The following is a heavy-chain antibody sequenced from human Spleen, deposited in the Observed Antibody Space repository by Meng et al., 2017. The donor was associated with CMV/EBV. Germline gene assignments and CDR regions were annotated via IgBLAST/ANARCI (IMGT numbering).Heavy chain of an antibody. V-gene: IGHV1-18*01. CDR1: YTFTYVG. CDR3: ARDEPIVDPGRVGWFDP. D-gene: IGHD2-21*01. CDR2: ISAYNGNT. Sequence: YTFTYVGIAGVRQAPGQGLEWMGWISAYNGNTNYAQKFQGRVTMTTDASTTTAYMELRSLRSDDTAVYYCARDEPIVDPGRVGWFDPWGQGTLVTVSS. J-gene: IGHJ5*02.